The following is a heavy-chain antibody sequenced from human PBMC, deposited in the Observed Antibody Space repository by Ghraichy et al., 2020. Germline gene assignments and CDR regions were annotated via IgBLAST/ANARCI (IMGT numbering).Heavy chain of an antibody. CDR3: ASDRYNSGGYYSSAYYTGMDV. CDR2: IKYNGGT. J-gene: IGHJ6*02. Sequence: SETLSLTCTVSGASISSYYWSWIRQSPGKGLEWIRYIKYNGGTNYNPSLTSRVTISLDTSKNHFSLKLNTVTGADTAVYYCASDRYNSGGYYSSAYYTGMDVWGQGTTVTVSS. D-gene: IGHD3-10*01. CDR1: GASISSYY. V-gene: IGHV4-59*01.